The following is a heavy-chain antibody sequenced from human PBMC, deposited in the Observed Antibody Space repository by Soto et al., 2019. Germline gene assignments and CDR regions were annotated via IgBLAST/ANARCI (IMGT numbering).Heavy chain of an antibody. CDR1: GFTFSSYS. Sequence: GGSLRLSCAASGFTFSSYSMNWVRQAPGKGLEWVSYISSSSSTIYYADSVKGRFTISRDNAKNSLYLQMNSLRDEDTAVYYCARDQWGYCSGGSCYSPGCYYGMDVWGQGTTVTVSS. CDR3: ARDQWGYCSGGSCYSPGCYYGMDV. J-gene: IGHJ6*02. CDR2: ISSSSSTI. D-gene: IGHD2-15*01. V-gene: IGHV3-48*02.